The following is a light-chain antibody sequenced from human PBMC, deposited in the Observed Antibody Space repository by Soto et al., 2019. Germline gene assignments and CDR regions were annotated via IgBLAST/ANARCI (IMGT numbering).Light chain of an antibody. Sequence: DIQMNQSPSSLSASLGDRATITCQASQDISKYLHWYHQRPGQAPILVIYDASNLEVGAPSRFSGGGSGTSFTHTINSLQPEDIGTYYCQQYNNLPYTFGQGTKLDIK. CDR3: QQYNNLPYT. CDR1: QDISKY. J-gene: IGKJ2*01. CDR2: DAS. V-gene: IGKV1-33*01.